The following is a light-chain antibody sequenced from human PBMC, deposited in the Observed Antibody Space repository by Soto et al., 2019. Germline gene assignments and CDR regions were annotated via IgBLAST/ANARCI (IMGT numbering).Light chain of an antibody. CDR2: DTS. CDR3: QQYNIWRSIS. Sequence: EIVMTQSPATLSVSPGERATLSCRASQSISSNLAWYQHKPGRAPRLLIFDTSTRAAGIPARFSGSGSGTDFTLTISSLQSEDFAVYYCQQYNIWRSISFGQGTRLEIK. J-gene: IGKJ5*01. CDR1: QSISSN. V-gene: IGKV3-15*01.